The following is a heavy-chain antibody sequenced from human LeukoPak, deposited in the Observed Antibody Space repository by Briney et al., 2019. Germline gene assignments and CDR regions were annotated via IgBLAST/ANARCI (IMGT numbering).Heavy chain of an antibody. V-gene: IGHV3-7*01. D-gene: IGHD3-16*02. CDR2: IGQDGRET. J-gene: IGHJ4*02. CDR1: GLTFSNYW. Sequence: PGGSLRLSCVVSGLTFSNYWMDWVRQAPGKGLQWVAFIGQDGRETNYAGSVKGRFTISRDNAKNSLYLQMNNLRVEDTAVYYCATRGDLSWFGALRHWSQGTVLTVSS. CDR3: ATRGDLSWFGALRH.